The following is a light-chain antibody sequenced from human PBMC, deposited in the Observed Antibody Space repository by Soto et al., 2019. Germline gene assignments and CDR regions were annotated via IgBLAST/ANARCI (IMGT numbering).Light chain of an antibody. CDR1: QSVSSSH. CDR2: GAS. J-gene: IGKJ4*01. CDR3: QQYGSSPLT. V-gene: IGKV3-20*01. Sequence: EIVLTQSPGTLSLSPGERATLSCRASQSVSSSHLAWYQQKPGLAPRLLIYGASSRATGIPDRFSGSGSGTDFTLTISRLEPEDFAVYYCQQYGSSPLTFGGGTKVDIK.